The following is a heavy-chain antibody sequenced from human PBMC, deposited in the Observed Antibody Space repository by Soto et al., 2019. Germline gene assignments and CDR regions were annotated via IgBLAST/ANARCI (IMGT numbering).Heavy chain of an antibody. D-gene: IGHD6-6*01. V-gene: IGHV1-8*01. CDR1: GYTFTSYD. CDR2: MNPNSGNT. CDR3: VRAGGIAARPRPLPR. Sequence: ASVKVSCKASGYTFTSYDINWVRQATGQGLEWMGWMNPNSGNTGYAQKFQGRVTMTRNTSIRTAYMELSSLRSEDTAVYYCVRAGGIAARPRPLPRWGQGTLVTVSS. J-gene: IGHJ4*02.